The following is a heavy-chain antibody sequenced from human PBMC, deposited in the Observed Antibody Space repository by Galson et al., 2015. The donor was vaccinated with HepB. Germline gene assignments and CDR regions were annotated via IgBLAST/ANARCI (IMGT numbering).Heavy chain of an antibody. J-gene: IGHJ2*01. D-gene: IGHD3-22*01. CDR1: GFTFSSYG. CDR3: AREYYYDSSGYYYWYFDL. V-gene: IGHV3-33*01. Sequence: SGFTFSSYGMHWVRQAPGKGLEWVAVIWYDGSNKYYADSVKGRFTISRDNSKNTLYLQMNSLRAEDTAVYYCAREYYYDSSGYYYWYFDLWGRGTLVTVSS. CDR2: IWYDGSNK.